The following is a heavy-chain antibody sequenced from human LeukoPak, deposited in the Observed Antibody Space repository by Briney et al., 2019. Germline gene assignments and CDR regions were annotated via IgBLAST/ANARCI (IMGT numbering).Heavy chain of an antibody. CDR2: INQDGSEK. D-gene: IGHD1-7*01. CDR1: GFTFRIYW. CDR3: ARAPDAGTTDY. Sequence: GGSLRLSCEVSGFTFRIYWMRWARQAPGKGPEWVANINQDGSEKYYVDSVKGRFTISRDNAENSLYLQLNSLRADDTAVYFCARAPDAGTTDYWGQGTLVTVSS. V-gene: IGHV3-7*01. J-gene: IGHJ4*02.